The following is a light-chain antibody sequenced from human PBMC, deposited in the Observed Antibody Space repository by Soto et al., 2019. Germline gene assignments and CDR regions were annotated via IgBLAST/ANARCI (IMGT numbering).Light chain of an antibody. CDR1: KSISSW. CDR2: DSS. CDR3: QQYDSFSVT. V-gene: IGKV1-5*01. J-gene: IGKJ5*01. Sequence: DIQMTQSPSTLSASVVDRVTIACRESKSISSWLAWYQQQPGRAPKLLIYDSSSLERGVPSRFSGSGSGTEFRLTISTMQPDDFATYFCQQYDSFSVTFGQGTRLEIK.